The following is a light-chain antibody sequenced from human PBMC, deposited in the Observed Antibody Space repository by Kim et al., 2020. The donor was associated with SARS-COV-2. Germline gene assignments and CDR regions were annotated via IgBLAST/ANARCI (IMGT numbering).Light chain of an antibody. J-gene: IGKJ2*01. Sequence: LPVSPWERATLACRASQNIRDNWAWYQQKPGQATRLPIYDASTRATDIPARVSGSGSGTEFTLTISSLQSEDCALYYCQQYNDWRTFGQGTKLEI. CDR1: QNIRDN. CDR2: DAS. V-gene: IGKV3-15*01. CDR3: QQYNDWRT.